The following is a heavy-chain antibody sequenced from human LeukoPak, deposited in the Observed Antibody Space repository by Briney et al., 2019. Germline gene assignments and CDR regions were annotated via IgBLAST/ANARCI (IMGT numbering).Heavy chain of an antibody. D-gene: IGHD3-10*01. Sequence: ASVKVSCKAAGYTFTSYDINGVGQATGQGREWMGWMNPNSGNTGYAQKFQGRVTITKNTSISKAYMELSSLRDTDTAVYYCARGDYYGSGVDYWGQGTLVTVSS. CDR2: MNPNSGNT. CDR1: GYTFTSYD. CDR3: ARGDYYGSGVDY. J-gene: IGHJ4*02. V-gene: IGHV1-8*03.